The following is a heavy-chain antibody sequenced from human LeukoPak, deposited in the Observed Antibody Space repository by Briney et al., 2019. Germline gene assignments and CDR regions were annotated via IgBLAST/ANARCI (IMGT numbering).Heavy chain of an antibody. CDR1: GFTFRNYV. Sequence: GGSLRLSCAASGFTFRNYVIRWVRQAPGKGLEWVAVTSSDLNVKLYADSVKGRFTISRDNSRSTLYLQMNSLRPEDTAIYYCAREGYYGSGSPPSLYFDYWGQGTLVTVSS. J-gene: IGHJ4*02. V-gene: IGHV3-30-3*01. D-gene: IGHD3-10*01. CDR2: TSSDLNVK. CDR3: AREGYYGSGSPPSLYFDY.